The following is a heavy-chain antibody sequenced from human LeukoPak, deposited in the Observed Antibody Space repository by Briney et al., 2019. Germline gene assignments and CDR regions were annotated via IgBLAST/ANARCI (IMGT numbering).Heavy chain of an antibody. CDR3: ARVLKGEGNWFYP. D-gene: IGHD2-8*01. CDR2: INPSGGST. Sequence: ASVTVSFKASGYTFTSYYMHWVRQAPGQGLEWMGIINPSGGSTSYAQKFQGRVTMTRDTTTSTVYMELSSLRSEDTAVYYCARVLKGEGNWFYPWGQGTLVTVSS. V-gene: IGHV1-46*01. J-gene: IGHJ5*02. CDR1: GYTFTSYY.